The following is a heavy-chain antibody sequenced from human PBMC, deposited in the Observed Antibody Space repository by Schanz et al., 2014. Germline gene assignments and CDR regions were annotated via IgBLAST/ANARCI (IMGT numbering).Heavy chain of an antibody. D-gene: IGHD3-10*01. J-gene: IGHJ5*02. CDR2: IGGDASRT. CDR1: GITFSSSA. V-gene: IGHV3-23*04. CDR3: ARAPPLVRGIAGWFGP. Sequence: EVQLEESGGGLVKPGGSLKLSCAASGITFSSSAMSWVRQAPGKGPEWVSAIGGDASRTYYADSVKGRFTISRDNSKSPLYLKVKGRRAADTAVYYCARAPPLVRGIAGWFGPWGQGSLVTVSS.